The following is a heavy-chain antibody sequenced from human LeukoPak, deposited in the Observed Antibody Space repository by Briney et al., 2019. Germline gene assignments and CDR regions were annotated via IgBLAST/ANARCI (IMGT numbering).Heavy chain of an antibody. J-gene: IGHJ4*02. CDR2: ISYDGSNK. V-gene: IGHV3-30*18. CDR1: GFTFSSYS. Sequence: GGSLRLSCAASGFTFSSYSMNWVRQAPGKGLEWAAVISYDGSNKYYADSVKGRFTISRDNSKNTLYLQMNSLRAEDTAVYYCAKDHYDYWGQGTLVTVSS. D-gene: IGHD1-26*01. CDR3: AKDHYDY.